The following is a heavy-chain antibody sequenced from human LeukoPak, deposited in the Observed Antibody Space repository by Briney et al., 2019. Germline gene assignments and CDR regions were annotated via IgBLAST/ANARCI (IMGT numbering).Heavy chain of an antibody. V-gene: IGHV3-30*03. J-gene: IGHJ4*02. CDR3: ASHVLRFLEWFSLDY. Sequence: PGGSLRLSCAASGFTFSSYGMHWVRQAPGKGLEWVAVISYDGSNKYYADSVKGRFTISRDNSKNTLYLQMNSLRAEDTAVYYCASHVLRFLEWFSLDYWGQGTLVTVSS. CDR2: ISYDGSNK. D-gene: IGHD3-3*01. CDR1: GFTFSSYG.